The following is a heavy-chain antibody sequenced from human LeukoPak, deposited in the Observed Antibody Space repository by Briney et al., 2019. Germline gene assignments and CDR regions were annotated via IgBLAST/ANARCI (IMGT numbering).Heavy chain of an antibody. CDR3: ARDLPVAGTMVEFDY. CDR2: IYSDNT. CDR1: GFTVSSNS. V-gene: IGHV3-53*01. D-gene: IGHD6-19*01. J-gene: IGHJ4*02. Sequence: PGGSLRLSCTVSGFTVSSNSMSWVRQAPGKGLEWVSFIYSDNTHYSDSVKGRFTISRDNSKNTLYLQMNSLRAEDTAVYYCARDLPVAGTMVEFDYWGQGTLVTVSS.